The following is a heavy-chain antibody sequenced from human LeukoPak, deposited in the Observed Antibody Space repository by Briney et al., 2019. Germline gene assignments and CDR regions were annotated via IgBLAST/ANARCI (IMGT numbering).Heavy chain of an antibody. J-gene: IGHJ4*02. CDR1: GGSISNYY. CDR3: ARTYCSGGSCHFDY. V-gene: IGHV4-59*08. D-gene: IGHD2-15*01. Sequence: PSETLSLTCTVSGGSISNYYWTWIRQPPGKGLEWIGYIFYSGTTDSNPSLKSRVTISVDTSKNQFSLKLSSVTAADTVVYYCARTYCSGGSCHFDYWGQGTLVTVSS. CDR2: IFYSGTT.